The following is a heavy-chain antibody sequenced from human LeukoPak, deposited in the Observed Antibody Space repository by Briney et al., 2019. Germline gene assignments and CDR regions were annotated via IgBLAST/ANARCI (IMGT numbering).Heavy chain of an antibody. CDR3: AREVGTSGRAGYFDY. V-gene: IGHV3-30*03. J-gene: IGHJ4*02. CDR2: ISNDGDNK. CDR1: GFTFSSYH. D-gene: IGHD1-7*01. Sequence: GGSLRLSCVASGFTFSSYHMHWVRLAPGKGLEWVALISNDGDNKVYADSVKGRFTISRDNSKNTLYLQMNSLSADDTAVYNCAREVGTSGRAGYFDYWGQGSLVTVSS.